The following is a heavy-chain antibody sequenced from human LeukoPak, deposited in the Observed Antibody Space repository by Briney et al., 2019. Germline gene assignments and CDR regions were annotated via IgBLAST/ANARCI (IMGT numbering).Heavy chain of an antibody. V-gene: IGHV3-9*01. Sequence: GGSLRLSCAASGFTFDDYAMHWVRQAPGKGLEWVSGISWNSGSIGYADSVKGRFTISRDNAKNSLYLQMNSLRAEDTALYYCAKDIGRYSGSYSPDYWGQGTLVTVSS. D-gene: IGHD1-26*01. CDR3: AKDIGRYSGSYSPDY. J-gene: IGHJ4*02. CDR1: GFTFDDYA. CDR2: ISWNSGSI.